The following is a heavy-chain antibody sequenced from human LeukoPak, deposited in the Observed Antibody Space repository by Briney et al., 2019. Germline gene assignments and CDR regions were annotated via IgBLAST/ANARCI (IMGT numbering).Heavy chain of an antibody. CDR2: IYSGGST. V-gene: IGHV3-53*05. J-gene: IGHJ4*02. CDR3: ARDLEVYDFWSGKFDY. Sequence: GGSLRLSCAASGFTVSSNYMSWVRQAPGKGLEWDSVIYSGGSTYYADSVKGRFTISRDNSKNTLYLQMNSLRAEDTAVYYCARDLEVYDFWSGKFDYWGQGTLVTVSS. D-gene: IGHD3-3*01. CDR1: GFTVSSNY.